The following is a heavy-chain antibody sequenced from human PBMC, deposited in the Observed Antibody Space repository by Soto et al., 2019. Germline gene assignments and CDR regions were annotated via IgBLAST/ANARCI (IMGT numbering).Heavy chain of an antibody. J-gene: IGHJ4*02. V-gene: IGHV5-10-1*01. CDR2: IDPSDSYT. CDR3: ARLPVYYYGSGSPDYYFDY. CDR1: GYSFTSYW. D-gene: IGHD3-10*01. Sequence: EVQLVQSGAEVKKPGESLRISCKGSGYSFTSYWISWVRQMPGKGLEWMGRIDPSDSYTNYSPSFQGHVTISADKSISTAYLQWSSMKASDTAMYYCARLPVYYYGSGSPDYYFDYWGQGTLVTVSS.